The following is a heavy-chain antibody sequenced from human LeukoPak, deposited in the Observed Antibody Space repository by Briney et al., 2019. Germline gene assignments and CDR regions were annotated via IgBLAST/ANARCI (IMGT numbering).Heavy chain of an antibody. CDR3: ARDLGHDFWSGYYTENWFDP. Sequence: PSETLSLTCTVSGDSISTGSFYWSWIRQPAGRGLEWIGRIYTSGSTNYNPSLKSRVTISVDTSKNQFSLKLSSVTAADTAVYYCARDLGHDFWSGYYTENWFDPWGQGTLVTVSS. CDR1: GDSISTGSFY. CDR2: IYTSGST. J-gene: IGHJ5*02. D-gene: IGHD3-3*01. V-gene: IGHV4-61*02.